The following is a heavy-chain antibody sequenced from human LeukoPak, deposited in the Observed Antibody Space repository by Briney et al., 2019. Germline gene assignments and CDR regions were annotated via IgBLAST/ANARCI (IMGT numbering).Heavy chain of an antibody. Sequence: GGSLRLSCAASGFTFSSYGMHWVRQAPGKGLEWVAVIWYDGSNKYYADSVKGRFTISRDNAKNSLYLQINSLRAEDTAVYYCARSSYSSSSSVWGQGTMVTVSS. V-gene: IGHV3-33*01. CDR3: ARSSYSSSSSV. J-gene: IGHJ3*01. D-gene: IGHD6-6*01. CDR1: GFTFSSYG. CDR2: IWYDGSNK.